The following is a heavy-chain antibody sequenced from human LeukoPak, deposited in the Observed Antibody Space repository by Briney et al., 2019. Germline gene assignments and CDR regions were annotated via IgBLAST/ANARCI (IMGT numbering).Heavy chain of an antibody. D-gene: IGHD3-22*01. CDR1: GFTFSSYW. CDR2: INSDGSST. V-gene: IGHV3-74*01. CDR3: AREAVTYDSSGYCAFDI. Sequence: GGSLRLSCAASGFTFSSYWMHWVRQAPGKGLVWVSRINSDGSSTSYADSVKGRLTISRDNAKNTLYLQMNSLRAEDTAVYYCAREAVTYDSSGYCAFDIWGQGTMVTVSS. J-gene: IGHJ3*02.